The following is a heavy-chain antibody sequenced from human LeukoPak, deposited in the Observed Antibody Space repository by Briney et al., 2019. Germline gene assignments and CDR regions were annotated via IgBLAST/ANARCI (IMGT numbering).Heavy chain of an antibody. D-gene: IGHD3-22*01. CDR1: GFTVSDNY. Sequence: GGSLRLSCAASGFTVSDNYMSWVRQAPGKGLEWVSVIYRRGSTYYAGSVKGRFTISRDNSKNTLYLQMNSLRVEDTGVYYCAGRKDDGSDYYFSWFDPWGQGTLVTVSS. CDR3: AGRKDDGSDYYFSWFDP. CDR2: IYRRGST. J-gene: IGHJ5*02. V-gene: IGHV3-53*01.